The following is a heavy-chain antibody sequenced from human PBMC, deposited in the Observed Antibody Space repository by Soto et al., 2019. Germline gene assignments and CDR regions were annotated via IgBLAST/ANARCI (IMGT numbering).Heavy chain of an antibody. Sequence: GASVKVSCKASGYTFTSYAMHWVRQAPGQGLEWMGWINPNSGGTNYAQKFQGWVTMTRDTSISTAYMELSRLRSDDTAVYYCARDEYDSSGYSNYAFDIWGQGTMVTVSS. J-gene: IGHJ3*02. V-gene: IGHV1-2*04. CDR2: INPNSGGT. D-gene: IGHD3-22*01. CDR1: GYTFTSYA. CDR3: ARDEYDSSGYSNYAFDI.